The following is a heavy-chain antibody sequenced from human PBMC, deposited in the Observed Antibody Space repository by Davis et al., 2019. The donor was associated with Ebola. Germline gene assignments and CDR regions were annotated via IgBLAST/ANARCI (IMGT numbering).Heavy chain of an antibody. J-gene: IGHJ4*02. Sequence: ASVKVSCKASGYTFTGYYIHWVRQAPGQGLEWMGWINPNSGGTNYAQKFQGRVTMTRDTSITTAYMELSRLTSDDTAVYYCARGTGEYHNYWGQGTLVTVSS. CDR2: INPNSGGT. CDR1: GYTFTGYY. D-gene: IGHD7-27*01. CDR3: ARGTGEYHNY. V-gene: IGHV1-2*02.